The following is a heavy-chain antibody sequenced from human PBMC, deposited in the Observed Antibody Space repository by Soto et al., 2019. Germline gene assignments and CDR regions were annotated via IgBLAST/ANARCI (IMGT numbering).Heavy chain of an antibody. J-gene: IGHJ4*02. CDR1: GYSFTSYW. V-gene: IGHV5-51*01. Sequence: GESLKISCRGSGYSFTSYWIAWGRQMPGKGLEWMAIINPGDSETKYSPSFQGQVTISADKPINTAYLQWSSLKASDTAMYYCARHATYYDILSGYYFAYWGQGTQSTVSS. CDR2: INPGDSET. D-gene: IGHD3-9*01. CDR3: ARHATYYDILSGYYFAY.